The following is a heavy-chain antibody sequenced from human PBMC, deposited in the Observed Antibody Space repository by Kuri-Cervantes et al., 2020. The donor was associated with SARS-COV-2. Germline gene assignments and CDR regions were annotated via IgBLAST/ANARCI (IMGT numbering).Heavy chain of an antibody. CDR1: GFTFSSYA. CDR3: AKDRLTVAGRGLPDPLYYFDY. Sequence: GESLKISCAASGFTFSSYAMSWVRQAPGKGLEWVSAISGSGGSTYYADSVKGRFTISRDNSKNTLYLQMNSLRAEDTAVYYCAKDRLTVAGRGLPDPLYYFDYWGQGALVTVSS. V-gene: IGHV3-23*01. CDR2: ISGSGGST. J-gene: IGHJ4*02. D-gene: IGHD6-19*01.